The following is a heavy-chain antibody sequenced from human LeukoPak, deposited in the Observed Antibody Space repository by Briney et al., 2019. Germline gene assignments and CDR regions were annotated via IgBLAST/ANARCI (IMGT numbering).Heavy chain of an antibody. Sequence: GASVKVSCKASGYTFTSYYMHWVRQAPGQGLEWMGWINPNSGGTNYAQKFQGRVTMTRDMSTSTVYMELSSLRSEDTAVYYCARDGGFGDLEIDYWGQGTLVTVSS. V-gene: IGHV1-46*01. CDR3: ARDGGFGDLEIDY. J-gene: IGHJ4*02. D-gene: IGHD3-10*01. CDR1: GYTFTSYY. CDR2: INPNSGGT.